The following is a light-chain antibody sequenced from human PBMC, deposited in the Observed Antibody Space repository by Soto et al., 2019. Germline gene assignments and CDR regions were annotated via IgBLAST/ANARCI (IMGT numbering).Light chain of an antibody. J-gene: IGKJ1*01. CDR2: GAS. V-gene: IGKV3-15*01. Sequence: EIVMTQSPATLSVSPGEIATLSCRASQSVNSKLAWYQQKPGRAPRLLIYGASTRATGIPARFSGSGSGTEFTLTISSLQPDDFATYYCQQYNSYSFGQGTKVDIK. CDR1: QSVNSK. CDR3: QQYNSYS.